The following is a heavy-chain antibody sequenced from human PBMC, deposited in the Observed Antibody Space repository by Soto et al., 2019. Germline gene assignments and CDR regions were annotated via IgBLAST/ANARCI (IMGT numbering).Heavy chain of an antibody. CDR3: ARGLYAYYAFDH. J-gene: IGHJ4*02. D-gene: IGHD3-22*01. V-gene: IGHV4-30-4*01. CDR1: GASIRSSDYY. Sequence: QVQLQESGPGLVKPSQTLSLTCAVSGASIRSSDYYWSWIRQPPGKGLEWIGYIYFSGSNYHNPSLKSRVTLPENTSNNPFSLRLSSVPAADTAVYYCARGLYAYYAFDHWGQGALVTVSS. CDR2: IYFSGSN.